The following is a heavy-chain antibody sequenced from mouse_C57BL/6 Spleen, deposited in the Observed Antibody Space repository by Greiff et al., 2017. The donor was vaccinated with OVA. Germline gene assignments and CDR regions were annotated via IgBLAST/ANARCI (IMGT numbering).Heavy chain of an antibody. CDR3: ARTRFYYGSRYYFDY. V-gene: IGHV1-69*01. Sequence: QVHVKQPGAELVMPGASVKLSCKASGYTFTSYWMHWVKQRPGQGLEWIGEIDPSDSYTNYNQKFKGKSTLTVDKSSSTAYMQLSSLTSEDSAVYYCARTRFYYGSRYYFDYWGQGTTLTVSS. CDR2: IDPSDSYT. D-gene: IGHD1-1*01. J-gene: IGHJ2*01. CDR1: GYTFTSYW.